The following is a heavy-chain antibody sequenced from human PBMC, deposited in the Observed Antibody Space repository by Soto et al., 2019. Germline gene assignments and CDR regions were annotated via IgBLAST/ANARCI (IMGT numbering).Heavy chain of an antibody. D-gene: IGHD6-19*01. J-gene: IGHJ4*01. CDR2: INHSGST. CDR3: ARMYSSGWYHFDY. CDR1: GGSFSGYY. V-gene: IGHV4-34*01. Sequence: QVQLQQWGAGLLKPSETLSLTCAVYGGSFSGYYWSWIRQPPGKGLEWIGEINHSGSTNYNPSLKSRVTISVDTSKNQFSLKLSSETAADTAVYYCARMYSSGWYHFDYWGHGTLVTVSS.